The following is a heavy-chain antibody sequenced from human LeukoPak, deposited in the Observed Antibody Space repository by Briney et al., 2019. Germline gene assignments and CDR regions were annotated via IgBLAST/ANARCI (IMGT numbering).Heavy chain of an antibody. V-gene: IGHV4-59*01. J-gene: IGHJ4*02. CDR2: IYYSGST. D-gene: IGHD3-3*01. CDR3: ARCGGFLEWFLDY. Sequence: PSETLSLTCTVSGGSISSYYWSWIRQPPGKGLEWIGYIYYSGSTNYNPSLKSRVTISVDTSKNQFSLKLSSVTAADTAVYYCARCGGFLEWFLDYWGQGTLVTVSS. CDR1: GGSISSYY.